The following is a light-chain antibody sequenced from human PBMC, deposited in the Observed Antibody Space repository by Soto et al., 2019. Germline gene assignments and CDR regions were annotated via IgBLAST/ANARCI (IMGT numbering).Light chain of an antibody. J-gene: IGKJ3*01. CDR1: QSVSSSY. Sequence: EIVLTQSPGTLSLSPGERATLSCRASQSVSSSYLAWYQPKPGQAPRLLIYGASSRATGIPDRFSGSGSGTDFTLTISRLEPEDFAVYYCQQYGSSPPTFGPGTKVDIK. CDR2: GAS. CDR3: QQYGSSPPT. V-gene: IGKV3-20*01.